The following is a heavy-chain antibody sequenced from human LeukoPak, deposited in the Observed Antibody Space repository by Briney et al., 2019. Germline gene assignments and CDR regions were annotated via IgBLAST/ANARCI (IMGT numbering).Heavy chain of an antibody. V-gene: IGHV1-46*01. CDR3: ARDPYQRITMIVDNWFDP. CDR1: GYTFTSYY. Sequence: ASVKVSCKASGYTFTSYYMHWVRQAPGQGLEWMGIINPSGGSTSYAQKFQGRVTMTRDTSTSTVHMELSSLRSEDTAVYYCARDPYQRITMIVDNWFDPWGQGTLVTVSS. CDR2: INPSGGST. D-gene: IGHD3-22*01. J-gene: IGHJ5*02.